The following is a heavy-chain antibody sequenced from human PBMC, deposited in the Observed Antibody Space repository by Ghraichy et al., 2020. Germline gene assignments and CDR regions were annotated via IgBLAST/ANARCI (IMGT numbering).Heavy chain of an antibody. V-gene: IGHV3-53*01. CDR2: IYSGGST. CDR3: ARASLHYYDSSRYYFIKGLDY. Sequence: GGSLRLSCAASGFTVSNNYMTWVRQAPGKGLEWVSVIYSGGSTYYADSVKGRFTISRDASKNTLFLQMNSLRAEDTAVYFCARASLHYYDSSRYYFIKGLDYWGQGTLVTVSS. CDR1: GFTVSNNY. J-gene: IGHJ4*02. D-gene: IGHD3-22*01.